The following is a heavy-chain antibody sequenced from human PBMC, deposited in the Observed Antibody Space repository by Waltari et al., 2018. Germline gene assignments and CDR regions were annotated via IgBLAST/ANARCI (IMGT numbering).Heavy chain of an antibody. Sequence: EVQLVESGGGLVQPGGSLRLSCVASGCAFSVYPMNWARQAPGKGVEWVSYISSGSSTIYYADSVKGRFTISRDNVRNSLYLQMNSLRAEDTAVYYCARWMGADAFDMWGQGTMVTVSS. CDR1: GCAFSVYP. V-gene: IGHV3-48*04. CDR3: ARWMGADAFDM. CDR2: ISSGSSTI. D-gene: IGHD3-16*01. J-gene: IGHJ3*02.